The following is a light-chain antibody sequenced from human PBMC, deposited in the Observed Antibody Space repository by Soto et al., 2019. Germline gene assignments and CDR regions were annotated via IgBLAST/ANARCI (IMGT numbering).Light chain of an antibody. V-gene: IGKV1-39*01. CDR1: QSISTY. Sequence: DIQMTQSASWLCASVGGRVTITCRASQSISTYLNWYQQKPGKAPKLLIYLASSVQSGVPPRFSGSGSGTDFTLTISSLQPEDFATYYCQQSYNPPRECTVGQGTKVEIK. CDR3: QQSYNPPRECT. J-gene: IGKJ2*02. CDR2: LAS.